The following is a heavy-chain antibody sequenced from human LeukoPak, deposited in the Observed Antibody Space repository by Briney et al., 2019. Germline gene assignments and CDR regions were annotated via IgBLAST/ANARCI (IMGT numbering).Heavy chain of an antibody. CDR1: GFTFSDHY. J-gene: IGHJ4*02. Sequence: GGSLRLSCAASGFTFSDHYMDWVRQAPGKGLEWVGRTRNKANSYTTEYAASVKGRFTISRDDSKNSLYLQMNSLKTEDTAVYYCAGGHGDTTRFDYWGQGTLVTVSS. V-gene: IGHV3-72*01. D-gene: IGHD4-17*01. CDR3: AGGHGDTTRFDY. CDR2: TRNKANSYTT.